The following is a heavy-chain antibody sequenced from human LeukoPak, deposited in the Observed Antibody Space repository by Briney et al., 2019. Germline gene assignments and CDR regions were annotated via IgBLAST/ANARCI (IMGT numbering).Heavy chain of an antibody. CDR3: ARYYDSSACLDY. J-gene: IGHJ4*02. CDR1: GYTFTRYY. Sequence: ASVKVSCKASGYTFTRYYMHWGRQAPGLGLEWMGIINPSSGSTSYAQKFQGRVTMTRDTSTSTVYMELSSLRSEDTAVYYCARYYDSSACLDYWGQGTLVTVSS. D-gene: IGHD3-22*01. V-gene: IGHV1-46*01. CDR2: INPSSGST.